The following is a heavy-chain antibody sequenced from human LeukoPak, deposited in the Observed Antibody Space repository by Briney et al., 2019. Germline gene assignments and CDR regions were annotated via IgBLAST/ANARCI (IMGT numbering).Heavy chain of an antibody. CDR1: GYTFTSYD. V-gene: IGHV1-8*01. Sequence: GASVKVSCKASGYTFTSYDINWVRQATGQGLEWMGWMSPNSGNTGYAQKFQGRVTITRNTSISTAYMELSSLRSEDTAVYYCARELTILYYYDSSGYSGAFDIWGQGTMVTVSS. CDR2: MSPNSGNT. D-gene: IGHD3-22*01. J-gene: IGHJ3*02. CDR3: ARELTILYYYDSSGYSGAFDI.